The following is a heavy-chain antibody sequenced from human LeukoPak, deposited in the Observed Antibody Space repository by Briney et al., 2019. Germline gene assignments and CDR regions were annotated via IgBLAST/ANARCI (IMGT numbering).Heavy chain of an antibody. Sequence: PGGSLRLSCEASGFTFSSYAMSWVRQAPGKGLEWVSGIIESGDITYYANSVKGRFTISRDNSKNTLYLQMNSLRAEDTAVYYCSELGGQEVYNYYVGVWGKGTTVAVSS. D-gene: IGHD3-16*01. CDR2: IIESGDIT. V-gene: IGHV3-23*01. J-gene: IGHJ6*03. CDR1: GFTFSSYA. CDR3: SELGGQEVYNYYVGV.